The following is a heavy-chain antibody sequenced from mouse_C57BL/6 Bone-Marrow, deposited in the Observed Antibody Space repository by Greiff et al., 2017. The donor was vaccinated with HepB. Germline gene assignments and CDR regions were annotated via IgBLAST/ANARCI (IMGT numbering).Heavy chain of an antibody. CDR2: ISYDGSN. Sequence: DVKLQESGPGLVKPSQSLSLTCSVTGYSITSGYYWNWIRQFPGNKLEWMGYISYDGSNNYNPSLKNRISITRDTSKNQFFLKLNSVTTEDTATYYCARDSYSNYVGWFAYWGQGTLVTVSA. CDR3: ARDSYSNYVGWFAY. D-gene: IGHD2-5*01. J-gene: IGHJ3*01. CDR1: GYSITSGYY. V-gene: IGHV3-6*01.